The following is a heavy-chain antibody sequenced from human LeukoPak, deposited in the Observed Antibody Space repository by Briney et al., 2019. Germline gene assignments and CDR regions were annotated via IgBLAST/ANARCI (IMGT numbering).Heavy chain of an antibody. CDR3: ARGYCSSTSCYTDLYYFDY. V-gene: IGHV1-2*02. D-gene: IGHD2-2*02. CDR2: INPNSGGT. J-gene: IGHJ4*02. CDR1: GYTFTGYY. Sequence: GASVKVSCKASGYTFTGYYMHWVRQAPGQGLEWMGWINPNSGGTNYAQKFQGRVTMTRDTSTSTAYMELSRLRSDDTAVYYCARGYCSSTSCYTDLYYFDYWGQGTLVTVSS.